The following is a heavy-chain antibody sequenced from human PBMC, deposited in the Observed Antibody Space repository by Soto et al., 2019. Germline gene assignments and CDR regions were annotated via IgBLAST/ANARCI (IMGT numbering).Heavy chain of an antibody. J-gene: IGHJ6*02. CDR3: ARGSMTLSSSWYYYGMDV. Sequence: GGSLRLSCAASGFTVSSNYMSWVRQAPGKGLEWVSVIYSGGSTYYADSVKGRFTISRDNSKNTLYLQMNSLRAEDTAVYYCARGSMTLSSSWYYYGMDVSGQGTTVTVSS. V-gene: IGHV3-53*01. D-gene: IGHD6-13*01. CDR2: IYSGGST. CDR1: GFTVSSNY.